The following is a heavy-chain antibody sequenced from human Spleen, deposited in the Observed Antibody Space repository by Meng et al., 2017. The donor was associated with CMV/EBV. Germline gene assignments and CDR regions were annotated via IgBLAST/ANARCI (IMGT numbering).Heavy chain of an antibody. V-gene: IGHV4-39*07. CDR3: ARDSRIAAVSGGSFDY. J-gene: IGHJ4*02. D-gene: IGHD6-6*01. Sequence: WIRLPPGKGLEWIASIYYTGSTYYNPSLRDRVTIAVDTSKNQISLHLSSVTAADTAVYYCARDSRIAAVSGGSFDYWGQGALVTVSS. CDR2: IYYTGST.